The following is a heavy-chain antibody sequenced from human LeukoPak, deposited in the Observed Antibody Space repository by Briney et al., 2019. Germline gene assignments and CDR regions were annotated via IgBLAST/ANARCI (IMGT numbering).Heavy chain of an antibody. Sequence: SETLSLTCTVSGXXLSSHYWSWIRQPPGKGLEWIGYIYGSGSTHYGPSLRSRVTISEDTSKNQFSLKLTSVTAADTAVYYCARNVGWYSHDSWGQGALVTVSS. CDR2: IYGSGST. V-gene: IGHV4-59*08. CDR1: GXXLSSHY. D-gene: IGHD6-19*01. CDR3: ARNVGWYSHDS. J-gene: IGHJ4*02.